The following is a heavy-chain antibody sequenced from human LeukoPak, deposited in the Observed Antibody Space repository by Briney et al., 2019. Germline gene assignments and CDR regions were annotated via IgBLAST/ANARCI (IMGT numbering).Heavy chain of an antibody. D-gene: IGHD3-22*01. CDR3: AKQSLYDSSGHFHY. V-gene: IGHV3-23*01. J-gene: IGHJ4*02. Sequence: GGSLRLSCAASGFTFSSYAMTWVRQAPGKGLEWVSTITGSGGYTYYADSVKGRFTISRDNSKNTLFLRMNSLRAEDTAVYFCAKQSLYDSSGHFHYWGQGTLVAVSS. CDR2: ITGSGGYT. CDR1: GFTFSSYA.